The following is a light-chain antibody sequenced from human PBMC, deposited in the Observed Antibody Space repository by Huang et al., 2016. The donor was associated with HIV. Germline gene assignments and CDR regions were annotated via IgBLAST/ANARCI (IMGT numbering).Light chain of an antibody. CDR3: QQRSSSLT. CDR1: QRLNKL. J-gene: IGKJ4*01. V-gene: IGKV3-11*01. Sequence: IVLTQSPATLSLSPGERATLSCRASQRLNKLLAWYQQKPGQAPRLLIYNATDRATGVPARFSGGGSGTDFTLTITDLKAEDFAIYYCQQRSSSLTFGGGTKVEIK. CDR2: NAT.